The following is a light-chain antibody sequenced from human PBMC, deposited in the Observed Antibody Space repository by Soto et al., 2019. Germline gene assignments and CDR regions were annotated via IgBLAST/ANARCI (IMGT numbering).Light chain of an antibody. V-gene: IGKV1-5*03. CDR2: KTS. CDR3: QHYNTYSQT. J-gene: IGKJ1*01. CDR1: QSISSW. Sequence: EIQMTQSPSTLSASVGDRVTITCRASQSISSWLAWYQQKPGKAPKLLIYKTSTLESGVPSRFSGSGSGTEFTLTISSLQPDDFATYYCQHYNTYSQTFGQGNKVDIK.